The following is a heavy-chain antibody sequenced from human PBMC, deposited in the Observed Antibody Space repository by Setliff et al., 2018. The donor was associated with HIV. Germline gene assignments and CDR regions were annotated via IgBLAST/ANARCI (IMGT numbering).Heavy chain of an antibody. CDR3: ARQGAAGPYFYYYYMYV. V-gene: IGHV4-39*01. CDR2: IYYSGST. CDR1: GGSISSSSYY. D-gene: IGHD6-25*01. Sequence: PSEILSLTCTVSGGSISSSSYYWGWIRQPPGKGLEWIGSIYYSGSTYYNPSLKSRVTISVDTSNNQFSLKLSSVTAADTAVYYCARQGAAGPYFYYYYMYVWGKGTTVTVS. J-gene: IGHJ6*03.